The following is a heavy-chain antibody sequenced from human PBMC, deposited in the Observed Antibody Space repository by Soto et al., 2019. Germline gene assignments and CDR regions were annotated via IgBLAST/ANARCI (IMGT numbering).Heavy chain of an antibody. Sequence: ESGGGVVQPGRSLRLSCAASGFTFSSYGMHWVRQAPGKGLEWVAVIWYDGSNKYYADSVKGRFTISRDNSKNTLYLQMNSLRAEDTAVYYCARASGIAVAPFDYWGQGTLVTVSS. J-gene: IGHJ4*02. CDR2: IWYDGSNK. CDR1: GFTFSSYG. CDR3: ARASGIAVAPFDY. D-gene: IGHD6-19*01. V-gene: IGHV3-33*01.